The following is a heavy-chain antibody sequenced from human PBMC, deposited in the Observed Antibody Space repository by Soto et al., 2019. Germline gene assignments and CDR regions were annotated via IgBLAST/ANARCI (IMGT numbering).Heavy chain of an antibody. V-gene: IGHV4-59*01. CDR3: AGLTYYDSTGRFDY. Sequence: PSETLSLTCTVSGGSISSFHWSWIRQPPGRGLEWIGYVYYSGYTNYNPSLKSRVAMSIDTSKSQFSLRLNSVTAADTAVYYCAGLTYYDSTGRFDYWGQGIQVTVSS. CDR1: GGSISSFH. D-gene: IGHD3-22*01. J-gene: IGHJ4*02. CDR2: VYYSGYT.